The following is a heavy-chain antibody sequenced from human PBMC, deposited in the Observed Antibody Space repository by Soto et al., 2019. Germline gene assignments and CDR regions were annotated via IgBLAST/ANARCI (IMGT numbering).Heavy chain of an antibody. CDR3: ARGRFLEWLLSGWFDP. J-gene: IGHJ5*02. D-gene: IGHD3-3*01. V-gene: IGHV4-30-4*01. CDR2: IFYSGST. CDR1: GGSISSGDYY. Sequence: PSETLYLTCTVSGGSISSGDYYWSWIRQPPGKGQEWIGYIFYSGSTYYNPSLKSRVTISVDTSKNQFSLKLTSVTAADTAVYYCARGRFLEWLLSGWFDPWGQGTLVTVSS.